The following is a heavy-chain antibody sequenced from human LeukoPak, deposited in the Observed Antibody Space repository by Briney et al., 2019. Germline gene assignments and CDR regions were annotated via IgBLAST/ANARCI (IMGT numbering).Heavy chain of an antibody. D-gene: IGHD5-24*01. CDR1: GGSISSYY. Sequence: SETLSLTCTVSGGSISSYYWSWIRRPPGKGLEWIGYIYYSGSTNYNPSLKSRVTISVDTSKKQFSLKLSSVTAADTAVYYCARGPIRRDGYNHFDYWGQGTLVTVSS. J-gene: IGHJ4*02. V-gene: IGHV4-59*01. CDR3: ARGPIRRDGYNHFDY. CDR2: IYYSGST.